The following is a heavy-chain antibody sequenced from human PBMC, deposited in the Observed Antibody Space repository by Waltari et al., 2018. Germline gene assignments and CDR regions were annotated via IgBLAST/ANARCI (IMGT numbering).Heavy chain of an antibody. D-gene: IGHD1-26*01. CDR3: ARDRGIGLYLDS. Sequence: QVQLQESGPGLVKPSGTLSVTCAVSGDSISGSYWWSWVRQPPGKGLEWIGQIHGSGRSNYNPSLESRVTVSIDTSNNHFSLKVTSATAADTAVYYCARDRGIGLYLDSWGQGTLVTVSP. CDR2: IHGSGRS. V-gene: IGHV4-4*02. CDR1: GDSISGSYW. J-gene: IGHJ4*02.